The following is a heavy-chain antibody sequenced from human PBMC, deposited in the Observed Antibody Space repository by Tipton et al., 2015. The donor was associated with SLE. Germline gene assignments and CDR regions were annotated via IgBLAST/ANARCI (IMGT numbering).Heavy chain of an antibody. J-gene: IGHJ4*02. Sequence: GSLRLSCAASGFTFDDFGMSWVRQAPGKGLEWLCGIMWNGGSTSYADSVKGRFTISRDNAKNSLYLQMNSLRAEGTALYYCTRGWDYGSGSYYNPPHDYWGQGTLVTVSS. D-gene: IGHD3-10*01. CDR3: TRGWDYGSGSYYNPPHDY. CDR1: GFTFDDFG. CDR2: IMWNGGST. V-gene: IGHV3-20*04.